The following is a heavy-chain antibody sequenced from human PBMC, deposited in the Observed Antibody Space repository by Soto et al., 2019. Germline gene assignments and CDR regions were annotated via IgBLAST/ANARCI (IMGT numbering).Heavy chain of an antibody. D-gene: IGHD2-21*02. CDR3: ARQHCGGDCNLDY. CDR1: GFTFSNYW. V-gene: IGHV3-7*01. J-gene: IGHJ4*02. CDR2: IDKDGGET. Sequence: GGSLRLSCAASGFTFSNYWMNWARQAPGKGLEWVANIDKDGGETNYVNSVKGRFTISRDNAKNSLYLQMNSLGTEDTAVYYCARQHCGGDCNLDYWGQGTLVTVSS.